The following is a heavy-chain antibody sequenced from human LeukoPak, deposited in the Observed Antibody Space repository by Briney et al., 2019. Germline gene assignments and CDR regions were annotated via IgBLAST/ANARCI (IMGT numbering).Heavy chain of an antibody. D-gene: IGHD4-11*01. J-gene: IGHJ6*02. V-gene: IGHV4-31*03. CDR2: IYYSGST. Sequence: TPSQTLSLTCTVSGGSISSGGYYWSWIRQHPGKGLEWIGYIYYSGSTYYNPSLKSRVTISVDTSKNQFSLKLSSVTAADTAVYYCARDLVGYSNWVYYYGMDVWGQGTTVTVSS. CDR3: ARDLVGYSNWVYYYGMDV. CDR1: GGSISSGGYY.